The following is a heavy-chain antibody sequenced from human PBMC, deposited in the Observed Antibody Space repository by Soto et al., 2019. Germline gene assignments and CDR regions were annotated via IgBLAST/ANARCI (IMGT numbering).Heavy chain of an antibody. CDR1: GGTFSSYA. CDR3: AREPTYYYDSTGNAFDI. Sequence: SVKVSCKASGGTFSSYAISWVRQAPGQGLEWMGGIIPIFGTANYAQKFQGRVTITADESTSTAYMELSSLRSEDTAVYHCAREPTYYYDSTGNAFDIWGQGTMVTVSS. D-gene: IGHD3-22*01. J-gene: IGHJ3*02. V-gene: IGHV1-69*13. CDR2: IIPIFGTA.